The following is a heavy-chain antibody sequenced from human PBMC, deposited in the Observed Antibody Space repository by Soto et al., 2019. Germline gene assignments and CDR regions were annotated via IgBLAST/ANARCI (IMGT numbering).Heavy chain of an antibody. V-gene: IGHV4-30-4*01. D-gene: IGHD6-13*01. Sequence: QVQLQESGPGLVKPSQTLSLTCTVSGGSISSGDYYWSWIRQPPGKGLEWIGYIYYSGSTYYNPSLKSRVTISVDTSKNQFSLKLSSVTAADTAVYYCARAPPEWGSSWYGAGYYYYGMDVWGQGTTVTVSS. J-gene: IGHJ6*02. CDR3: ARAPPEWGSSWYGAGYYYYGMDV. CDR2: IYYSGST. CDR1: GGSISSGDYY.